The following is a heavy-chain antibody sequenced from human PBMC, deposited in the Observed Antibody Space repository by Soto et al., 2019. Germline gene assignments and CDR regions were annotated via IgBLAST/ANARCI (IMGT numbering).Heavy chain of an antibody. CDR3: AREDDGGDRDYYGLDV. J-gene: IGHJ6*02. V-gene: IGHV4-59*12. CDR1: GGSISSYY. CDR2: IYYSGST. D-gene: IGHD2-21*02. Sequence: SETLSLTCTVSGGSISSYYWSWIRQPPGKGLEWIGYIYYSGSTNYNPSLKSRVTISVDTSKNQFSLKLSSVTAADTAVYFCAREDDGGDRDYYGLDVWGQGTTVTSP.